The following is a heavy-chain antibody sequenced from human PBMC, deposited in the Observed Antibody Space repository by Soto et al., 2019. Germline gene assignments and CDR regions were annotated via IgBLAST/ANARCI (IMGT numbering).Heavy chain of an antibody. CDR3: AREIYYDILTGYQTNYYYYYGMDV. D-gene: IGHD3-9*01. V-gene: IGHV3-30-3*01. CDR1: GFTFSSYA. Sequence: PGGSLRLSCAASGFTFSSYAMHWVRQAPGKGPEWVAVISYDGSNKYYADSVKGRFTISRDNSKNTLYLQMNSLRAEDTAVYYCAREIYYDILTGYQTNYYYYYGMDVWGQGTTVTVSS. CDR2: ISYDGSNK. J-gene: IGHJ6*02.